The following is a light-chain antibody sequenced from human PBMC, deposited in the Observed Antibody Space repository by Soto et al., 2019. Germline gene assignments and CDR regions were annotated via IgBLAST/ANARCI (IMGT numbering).Light chain of an antibody. Sequence: IVLTQSPVILYFSPCDRATLSCSASQTISSGFLAWYQQKVGQAPRLLIYDASNRATGVPDRFSGSGSGTDFSLTISRLEPEDFAVYHCQQYSSSPRTFGQGTRLEIK. V-gene: IGKV3-20*01. CDR2: DAS. CDR3: QQYSSSPRT. CDR1: QTISSGF. J-gene: IGKJ5*01.